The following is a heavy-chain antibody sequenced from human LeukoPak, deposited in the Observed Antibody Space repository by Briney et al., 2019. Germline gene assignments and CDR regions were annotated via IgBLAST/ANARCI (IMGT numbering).Heavy chain of an antibody. J-gene: IGHJ4*02. CDR1: GFTFSSYE. Sequence: GGSLRLSCAASGFTFSSYEMNWVRQAPGKGLEWVSSISSSSSYIYYADSVKGRFTISRDNAKNSLYLQMNSLRAEDTAVYYCTRDTGGMAARPIDYWGQGTLVTVSS. V-gene: IGHV3-21*01. CDR2: ISSSSSYI. D-gene: IGHD6-6*01. CDR3: TRDTGGMAARPIDY.